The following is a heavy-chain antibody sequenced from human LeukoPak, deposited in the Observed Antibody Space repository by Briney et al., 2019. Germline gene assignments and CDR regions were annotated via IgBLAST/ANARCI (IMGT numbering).Heavy chain of an antibody. CDR3: ARLSKGKGAFDI. CDR1: GYSISSGYY. V-gene: IGHV4-38-2*01. Sequence: PSETLSLTCAVSGYSISSGYYWVWIRQPPGKGLEWIGSIYHSGSTYYNPSLKSRVTISVDTSKNQFSLELSSVTAADTAVYYCARLSKGKGAFDIWGQGTMVTVSP. J-gene: IGHJ3*02. D-gene: IGHD3-16*02. CDR2: IYHSGST.